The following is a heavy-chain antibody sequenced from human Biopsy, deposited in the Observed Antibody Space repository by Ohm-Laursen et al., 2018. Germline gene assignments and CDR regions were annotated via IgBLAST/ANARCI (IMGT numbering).Heavy chain of an antibody. J-gene: IGHJ4*02. CDR2: ISGSGTTI. V-gene: IGHV3-11*01. D-gene: IGHD3-10*01. CDR1: GFTFSDYY. Sequence: GSLRLSCTASGFTFSDYYMSWIRQAPGKGLEWLLYISGSGTTIFYADSVKGRFTVSRDNAKNSLYLQMNSLTVEDTAVYYCARDGAGSYHDYWGQGTLVTVSS. CDR3: ARDGAGSYHDY.